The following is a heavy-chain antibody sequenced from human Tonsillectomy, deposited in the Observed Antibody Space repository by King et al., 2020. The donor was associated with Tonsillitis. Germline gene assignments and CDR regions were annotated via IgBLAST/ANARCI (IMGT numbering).Heavy chain of an antibody. D-gene: IGHD3-22*01. V-gene: IGHV4-34*01. CDR2: INHSGST. CDR3: ARLGYYDSSGYYYVGWFDP. CDR1: GGSFSGYY. J-gene: IGHJ5*02. Sequence: VQLQQWGAGLLKPSETLSLTCAVYGGSFSGYYWSWIRQPPGKGLEWIGEINHSGSTNHNPSLKSRVTISVDTSKNQISLKLRSVTAADTAVYYCARLGYYDSSGYYYVGWFDPWGQGTLVTVSS.